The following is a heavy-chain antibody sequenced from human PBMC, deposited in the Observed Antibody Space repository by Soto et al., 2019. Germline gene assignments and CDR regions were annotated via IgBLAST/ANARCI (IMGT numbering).Heavy chain of an antibody. CDR3: ATKPYYGSGTDDSY. CDR2: FDPEDGET. D-gene: IGHD3-10*01. J-gene: IGHJ4*02. Sequence: GASVKVSCKVSGYTLTELSMHWVRQAPGKGLERMGGFDPEDGETIYAQKFQGRVTMTEDTSTDTAYMELSSLRSEDTAAYYCATKPYYGSGTDDSYWGQGTLVTVSS. CDR1: GYTLTELS. V-gene: IGHV1-24*01.